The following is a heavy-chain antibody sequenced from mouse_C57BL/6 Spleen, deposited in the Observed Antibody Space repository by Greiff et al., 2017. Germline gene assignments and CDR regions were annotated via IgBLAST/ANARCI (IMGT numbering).Heavy chain of an antibody. CDR1: GYTFTSYW. J-gene: IGHJ4*01. D-gene: IGHD3-2*02. V-gene: IGHV1-64*01. Sequence: QVQLQQPGAELVKPGASVKLSCKASGYTFTSYWMHWVKQRPGQGLEWIGMIHPNSGSTNYNEKFKSKATLTVDKSSSTAYLQLSSLTSEDSAVYYCARFEDSGTAMDYWGQGTSVTVSS. CDR3: ARFEDSGTAMDY. CDR2: IHPNSGST.